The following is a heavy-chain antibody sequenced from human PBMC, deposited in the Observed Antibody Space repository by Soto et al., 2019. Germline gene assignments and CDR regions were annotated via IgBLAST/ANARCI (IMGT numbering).Heavy chain of an antibody. Sequence: QVQLEQSGAEVKKSGASVKVSCKASGYIFSTHGINWVRQAPGQGLEWMGWINPYNGKTNYAQKCQGRVTMTTETSRKTAYMELRSLRSDDTAVYYCARVQIVVVVGGTPADYWGQGTLVTVSS. CDR3: ARVQIVVVVGGTPADY. D-gene: IGHD2-15*01. J-gene: IGHJ4*02. V-gene: IGHV1-18*01. CDR1: GYIFSTHG. CDR2: INPYNGKT.